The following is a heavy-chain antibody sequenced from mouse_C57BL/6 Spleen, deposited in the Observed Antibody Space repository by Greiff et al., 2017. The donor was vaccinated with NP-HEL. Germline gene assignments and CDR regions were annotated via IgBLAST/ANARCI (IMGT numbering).Heavy chain of an antibody. Sequence: VQLQQSGAELARPGASVKLSCKASGYTFTSYGISWVKQRTGQGLEWIGEIYPRSGNTYYNEKFKGKATLTADKSSSTAYMELRSLTSEDSAVYFCARLRDYDPYYYAMDYWGQGTSVTVSS. D-gene: IGHD2-4*01. CDR1: GYTFTSYG. CDR3: ARLRDYDPYYYAMDY. J-gene: IGHJ4*01. CDR2: IYPRSGNT. V-gene: IGHV1-81*01.